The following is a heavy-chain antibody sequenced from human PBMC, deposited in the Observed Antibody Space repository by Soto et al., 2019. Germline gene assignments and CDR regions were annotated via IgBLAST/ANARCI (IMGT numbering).Heavy chain of an antibody. J-gene: IGHJ4*02. V-gene: IGHV4-39*07. Sequence: QLQLQESGPGLVKPSETLSLTCTVSGGSITTTTYYWGWVRQPPGKTLKWVVHNHYSGNTHYTPSLRSRVSILVDTSENQFSRNLTSVTAADTAVYYCARDATKGVLLACVPRYFDQWGLGTLLTVSS. D-gene: IGHD2-8*01. CDR3: ARDATKGVLLACVPRYFDQ. CDR1: GGSITTTTYY. CDR2: NHYSGNT.